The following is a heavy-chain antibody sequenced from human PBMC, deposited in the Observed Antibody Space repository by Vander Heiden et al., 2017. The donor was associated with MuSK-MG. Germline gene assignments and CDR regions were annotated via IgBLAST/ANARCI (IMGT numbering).Heavy chain of an antibody. Sequence: QLQLQESGPGLVKPSETLSLTCTVSGGSISSSSYYWGWIRQPPGKGLEWIGSIYYSGSTYYNTSLKRRVSISVDTSKNQFSRKLSSVTAAETAVYYCARLYCSGVIVYSGYGMDVWGQGTTVTVSS. CDR1: GGSISSSSYY. D-gene: IGHD2-15*01. CDR3: ARLYCSGVIVYSGYGMDV. J-gene: IGHJ6*02. V-gene: IGHV4-39*01. CDR2: IYYSGST.